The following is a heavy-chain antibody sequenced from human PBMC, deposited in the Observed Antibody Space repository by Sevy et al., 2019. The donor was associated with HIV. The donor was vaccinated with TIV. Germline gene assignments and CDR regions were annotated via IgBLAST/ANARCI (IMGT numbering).Heavy chain of an antibody. Sequence: GGSLRLSCAASGFTFSSYSMNWVRQAPGKGLEWVSSISSSSSYIYYADSVKGRFTISRDNAKNSLYLQMNSLRAEDTAGYYCARDRYYYGSGSYSRYYFDYWGQGTLVTVSS. J-gene: IGHJ4*02. D-gene: IGHD3-10*01. CDR1: GFTFSSYS. V-gene: IGHV3-21*01. CDR2: ISSSSSYI. CDR3: ARDRYYYGSGSYSRYYFDY.